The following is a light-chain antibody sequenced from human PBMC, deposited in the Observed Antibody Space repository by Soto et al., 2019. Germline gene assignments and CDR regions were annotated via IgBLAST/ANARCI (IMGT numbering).Light chain of an antibody. V-gene: IGKV3-20*01. CDR3: QQYNNWPIT. CDR1: QSLGGSQ. Sequence: EIAVTQSPDTLSLSPGERATLSCRASQSLGGSQLAWYQQKPGQAPRLLMYGASTRATGIPDRFSGSGSGTDFTLTISGLEPDDFAVYYCQQYNNWPITFGQGTRLEIK. CDR2: GAS. J-gene: IGKJ5*01.